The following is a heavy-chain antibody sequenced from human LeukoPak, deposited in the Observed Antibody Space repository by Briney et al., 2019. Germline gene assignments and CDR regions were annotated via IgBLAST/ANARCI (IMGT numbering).Heavy chain of an antibody. D-gene: IGHD3-22*01. J-gene: IGHJ4*02. Sequence: PSETLSLTCSVSGGSISSNSYYWGWIRQPPGKGLEWIGSFYYSGSTYYNPSLKSRVTISVDTSKNQFSLKLSSVTAADTAVYYCARASYSYDINGWVPFDYWGQGTLVTVSS. V-gene: IGHV4-39*07. CDR2: FYYSGST. CDR3: ARASYSYDINGWVPFDY. CDR1: GGSISSNSYY.